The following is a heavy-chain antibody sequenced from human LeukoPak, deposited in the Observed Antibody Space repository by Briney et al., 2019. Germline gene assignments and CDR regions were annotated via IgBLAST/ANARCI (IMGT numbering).Heavy chain of an antibody. Sequence: GGSLRLSCAASGFTFSYYAVHWVRQAPGKGLEWVAVIWYDGSNKYYADSVKGRFTISRDNSKNTVYLQMNSLRAEDTAVYYCARVWQPPSGCYYGMDIWGQGTTVTASS. CDR2: IWYDGSNK. CDR3: ARVWQPPSGCYYGMDI. V-gene: IGHV3-33*01. D-gene: IGHD1-14*01. CDR1: GFTFSYYA. J-gene: IGHJ6*02.